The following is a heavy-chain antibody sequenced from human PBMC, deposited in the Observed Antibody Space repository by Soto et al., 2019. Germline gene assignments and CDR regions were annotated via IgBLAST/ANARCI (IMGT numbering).Heavy chain of an antibody. CDR2: ISHSGST. J-gene: IGHJ4*02. D-gene: IGHD1-7*01. Sequence: SETLSLTCAVYGGSFSCYYWIWIRQPPGKGLEWIGEISHSGSTNYNPSLKSRVTISVDTSKNQFSLKLSSVTAADTAVYYCARERTGTAFDYWGQGTLVTVSS. CDR1: GGSFSCYY. CDR3: ARERTGTAFDY. V-gene: IGHV4-34*01.